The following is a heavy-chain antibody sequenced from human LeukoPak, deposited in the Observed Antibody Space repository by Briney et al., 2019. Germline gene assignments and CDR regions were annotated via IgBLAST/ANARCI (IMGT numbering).Heavy chain of an antibody. CDR2: INHSGST. CDR1: GGSFSGYY. Sequence: SETLSLTCAVYGGSFSGYYWSWVRRPPGKGLEWVGEINHSGSTNYNPSLKSRVTISVDTSKNQFSLKLSSVTDADTAVYYCARGLLRFLGLDVGGKGTTVTVS. CDR3: ARGLLRFLGLDV. J-gene: IGHJ6*03. D-gene: IGHD3-3*01. V-gene: IGHV4-34*01.